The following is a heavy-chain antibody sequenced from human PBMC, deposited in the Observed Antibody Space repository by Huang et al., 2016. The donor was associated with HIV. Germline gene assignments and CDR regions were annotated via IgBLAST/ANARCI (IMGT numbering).Heavy chain of an antibody. D-gene: IGHD6-19*01. J-gene: IGHJ6*02. V-gene: IGHV4-39*01. Sequence: LQLQESGPGLVKSSENLSLICTVSGGSISSSSYYWGRIRQPPGKGPEWIGSIYYSGNTNYNPPLKSRVTISVDTSKNQFSLKVNSVTAADTAVYYCARHGRVAGHYYNNMDVWGRGTTVTVSS. CDR1: GGSISSSSYY. CDR2: IYYSGNT. CDR3: ARHGRVAGHYYNNMDV.